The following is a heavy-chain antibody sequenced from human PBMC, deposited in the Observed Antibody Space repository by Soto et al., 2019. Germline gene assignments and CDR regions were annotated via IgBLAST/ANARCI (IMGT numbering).Heavy chain of an antibody. CDR2: ISYDGSNK. Sequence: PGGSLRLSCAASGFTFSSYGMHWVRQAPGKGLEWVAVISYDGSNKYYADSVKGRFTISRDNSKNTLYLQMNSLRAEDTAVYYCAKDQGYCSGGSCYYYYGMDAWGQGTTVTVSS. CDR3: AKDQGYCSGGSCYYYYGMDA. V-gene: IGHV3-30*18. D-gene: IGHD2-15*01. CDR1: GFTFSSYG. J-gene: IGHJ6*02.